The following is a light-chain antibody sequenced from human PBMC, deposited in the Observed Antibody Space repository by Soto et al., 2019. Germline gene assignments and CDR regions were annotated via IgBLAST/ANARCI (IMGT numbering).Light chain of an antibody. CDR2: DVS. J-gene: IGLJ2*01. CDR3: CSYAGSYTVL. CDR1: SSDVGGYNY. Sequence: QSALTQPRSVSGSPGQSVTISCIETSSDVGGYNYVSWYQQHPGKAPKLMICDVSKRPSGVPDRFSGSKSGNTASLTISGLQAEDEADYYCCSYAGSYTVLFGGGTKLTVL. V-gene: IGLV2-11*01.